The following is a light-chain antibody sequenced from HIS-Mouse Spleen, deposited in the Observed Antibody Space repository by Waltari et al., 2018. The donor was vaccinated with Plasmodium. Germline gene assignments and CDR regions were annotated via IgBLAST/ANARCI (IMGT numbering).Light chain of an antibody. CDR1: SSKAVGYNY. V-gene: IGLV2-11*01. J-gene: IGLJ2*01. CDR3: CSYAGTYTFVV. CDR2: DVN. Sequence: QSALTLPRSVSGSPGQLATIASTGTSSKAVGYNYAYWYQQHPGKSPKLMIYDVNKRPSGVPDRFSGSKSGNTASLTISGLQAEDEADYYCCSYAGTYTFVVFGGGTKLTVL.